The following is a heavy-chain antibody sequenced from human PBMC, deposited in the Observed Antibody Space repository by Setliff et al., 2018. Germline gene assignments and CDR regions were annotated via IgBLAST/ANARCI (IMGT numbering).Heavy chain of an antibody. Sequence: GESLKISCAASGFTFGDFAMNWVRQAPGKGLEWVSSISSGSTYKNYADSVKGRFTISRDNAKNSLYLQMNSLRAEDTAVYYCARDRSFDWIEPTYYYNHGMDIWGQGTTVTVSS. D-gene: IGHD3-9*01. CDR1: GFTFGDFA. J-gene: IGHJ6*02. CDR2: ISSGSTYK. V-gene: IGHV3-21*01. CDR3: ARDRSFDWIEPTYYYNHGMDI.